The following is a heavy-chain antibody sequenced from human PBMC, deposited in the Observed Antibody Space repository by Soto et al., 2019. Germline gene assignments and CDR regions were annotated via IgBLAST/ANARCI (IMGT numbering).Heavy chain of an antibody. Sequence: QVHLVQSGAEVRKPGAPVKVSCKGSGYTFTSYGIARVRQAPGQGLEWMGWISAHNDNTNYAQKVQGRVTVTRDTSTSTAYMELRNLRSDDTGVYYCARGRYGDYWGQGALVTVSS. CDR2: ISAHNDNT. CDR3: ARGRYGDY. V-gene: IGHV1-18*01. J-gene: IGHJ4*02. CDR1: GYTFTSYG. D-gene: IGHD1-1*01.